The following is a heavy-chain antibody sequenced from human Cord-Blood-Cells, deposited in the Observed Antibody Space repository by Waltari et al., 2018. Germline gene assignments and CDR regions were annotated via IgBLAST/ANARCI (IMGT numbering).Heavy chain of an antibody. CDR3: ARVRRGLSFDY. J-gene: IGHJ4*02. V-gene: IGHV4-34*01. CDR2: MNHSGST. CDR1: GGSLSGYY. Sequence: QLQLQQGGAGLLQPSETLSLTCAVYGGSLSGYYWSWIRQPPGQGLEWIGEMNHSGSTNYNPSLKSRVTISVDTSKNQFSLKLSSVTAADTAVYYCARVRRGLSFDYWGQGTLVTVSS. D-gene: IGHD6-19*01.